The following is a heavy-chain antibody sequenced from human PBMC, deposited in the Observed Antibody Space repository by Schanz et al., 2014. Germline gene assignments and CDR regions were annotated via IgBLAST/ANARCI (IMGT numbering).Heavy chain of an antibody. CDR2: FNDGGVNK. Sequence: EVHLLESGGGLVEPGGSLRLSCATSGFSLDIFAVSWVRQAPGKGLEWVSSFNDGGVNKYYADSVKGRFTISSDNSKSTLYLQMSSLRAEDTAVYYCAKSQGCSFDSWGQGTLVTVSS. CDR3: AKSQGCSFDS. D-gene: IGHD2-15*01. CDR1: GFSLDIFA. J-gene: IGHJ4*02. V-gene: IGHV3-23*01.